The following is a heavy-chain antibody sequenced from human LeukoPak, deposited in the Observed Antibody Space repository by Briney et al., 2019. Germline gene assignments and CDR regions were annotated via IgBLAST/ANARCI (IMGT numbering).Heavy chain of an antibody. J-gene: IGHJ4*02. CDR1: GFTFSSYA. V-gene: IGHV3-23*01. CDR3: ARAPVTSCRGAFCYPFDC. Sequence: PGGSLRLSCAASGFTFSSYAMSWVRQAPGKGLEWVSAISGSGGSTYYADSVKGRFTISRDNSKNTLYLQMNSLRVEDAAIYYCARAPVTSCRGAFCYPFDCWGQGTRLTVSS. D-gene: IGHD4-17*01. CDR2: ISGSGGST.